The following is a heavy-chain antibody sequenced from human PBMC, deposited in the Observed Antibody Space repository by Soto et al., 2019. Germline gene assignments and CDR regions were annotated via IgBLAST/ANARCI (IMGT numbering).Heavy chain of an antibody. D-gene: IGHD3-9*01. Sequence: QVQLVQSGAEVKKPGSSVKVSCKASGGTFSSYAISWVRQAPGQGLEWMGGIIPIFGTANYAQKLQGRVTITADESTSTAYMELSSLRSEDTAVYYCARVYDILTGYYYYYYYGMDVWGQGTTVTVSS. CDR3: ARVYDILTGYYYYYYYGMDV. J-gene: IGHJ6*02. CDR2: IIPIFGTA. CDR1: GGTFSSYA. V-gene: IGHV1-69*01.